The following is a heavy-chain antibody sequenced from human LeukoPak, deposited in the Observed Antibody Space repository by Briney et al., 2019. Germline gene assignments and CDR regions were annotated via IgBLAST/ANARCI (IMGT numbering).Heavy chain of an antibody. J-gene: IGHJ4*02. V-gene: IGHV3-9*01. Sequence: PGGYLRLSCAASGFTFGDYAMHWVRQAPGKGLEWVSGISWNSGSIGYADSVKGRFTISRDNAKNSLYLQMNSLRAEDTALYYCAKALGDSGYDFDYWGQGTLVTVSS. D-gene: IGHD5-12*01. CDR2: ISWNSGSI. CDR3: AKALGDSGYDFDY. CDR1: GFTFGDYA.